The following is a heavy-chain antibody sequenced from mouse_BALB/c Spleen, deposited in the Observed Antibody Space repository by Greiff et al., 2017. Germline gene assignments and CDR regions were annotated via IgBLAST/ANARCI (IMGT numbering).Heavy chain of an antibody. Sequence: QVQLKQSGAELAKPGASVKMSCKASGYTFTSYWMHWVKQRPGQGLEWIGYINPSTGYTEYNQKFKDKATLTADKSSSTAYMQLSSLTSEDSAVYYCARKPIYYGYDGYAMDYWGQGTSVTVSS. D-gene: IGHD2-2*01. CDR1: GYTFTSYW. J-gene: IGHJ4*01. CDR2: INPSTGYT. CDR3: ARKPIYYGYDGYAMDY. V-gene: IGHV1-7*01.